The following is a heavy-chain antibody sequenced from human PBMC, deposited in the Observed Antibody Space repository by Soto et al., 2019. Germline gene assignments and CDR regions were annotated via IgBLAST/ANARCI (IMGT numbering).Heavy chain of an antibody. V-gene: IGHV4-34*01. Sequence: QVQLQQWGAGLLKPSETLSLTCAVYGGSFSGYYWSWIRQPPGKGLEWIGEINHSGSTNYNPSLKSRVNISVDTSKNQFSLKLSSVTAADTAVYYCARGPTRDIVVVVAAREAAFDIWGQGTMVTVSS. CDR3: ARGPTRDIVVVVAAREAAFDI. J-gene: IGHJ3*02. CDR1: GGSFSGYY. CDR2: INHSGST. D-gene: IGHD2-15*01.